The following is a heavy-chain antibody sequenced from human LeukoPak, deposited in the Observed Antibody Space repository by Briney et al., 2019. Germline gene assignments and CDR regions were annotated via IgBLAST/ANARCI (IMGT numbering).Heavy chain of an antibody. CDR3: ARDTNWFAP. Sequence: GGSLRLSCAASGGSICSFWVHWVRQAPGKGLVWVSHIKGAGPSTSYADTVKGRFTISRDKAKTTMYLHMSSLRAEDTAVYYCARDTNWFAPWGQGTLVSVSS. CDR1: GGSICSFW. J-gene: IGHJ5*02. CDR2: IKGAGPST. V-gene: IGHV3-74*01.